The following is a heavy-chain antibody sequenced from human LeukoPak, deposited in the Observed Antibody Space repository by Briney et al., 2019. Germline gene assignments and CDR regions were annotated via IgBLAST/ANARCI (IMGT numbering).Heavy chain of an antibody. V-gene: IGHV3-73*01. CDR1: GFTFSGSA. CDR2: IRSKANSYAT. D-gene: IGHD3-22*01. Sequence: GSLRLSCAASGFTFSGSAMHWVRQASGKGLEWVGRIRSKANSYATVYAASVKGRFTISRDDSKNTAYLQMNSLKTEDTAVYYCTRATYYYDSSGYFLFDYWGQGTLVTVSS. CDR3: TRATYYYDSSGYFLFDY. J-gene: IGHJ4*02.